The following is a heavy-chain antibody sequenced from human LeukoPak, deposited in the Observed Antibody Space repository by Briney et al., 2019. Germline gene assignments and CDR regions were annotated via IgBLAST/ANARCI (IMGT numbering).Heavy chain of an antibody. D-gene: IGHD2-2*01. CDR3: ARDPYCSSTSCPAPMDV. CDR1: GYTFTSYG. V-gene: IGHV1-18*01. Sequence: ASVKVSCKASGYTFTSYGISWVRHAPGQGLEWMGWISDYNGNTNYAQKLQGRVTMTTDTSTSTAYMELRSLRSDDTAVYYCARDPYCSSTSCPAPMDVWGKGTTVTVSS. CDR2: ISDYNGNT. J-gene: IGHJ6*03.